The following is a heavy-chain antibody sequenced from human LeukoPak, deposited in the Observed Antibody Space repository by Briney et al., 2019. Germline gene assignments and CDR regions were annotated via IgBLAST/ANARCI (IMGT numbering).Heavy chain of an antibody. V-gene: IGHV1-24*01. CDR3: ARAPNDYDFWSGYYPYGMDV. D-gene: IGHD3-3*01. CDR2: FDPEDGET. J-gene: IGHJ6*02. CDR1: GYTLTELS. Sequence: ASVKVSCTVSGYTLTELSMHWVRQAPGKGLEWMGGFDPEDGETIYAQKFQGRVTMTEDTSTDTAYMELSSLRSEDTAVYYCARAPNDYDFWSGYYPYGMDVWGQGTTVTVSS.